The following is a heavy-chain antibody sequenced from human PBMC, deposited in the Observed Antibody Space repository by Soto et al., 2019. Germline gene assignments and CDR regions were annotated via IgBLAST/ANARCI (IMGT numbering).Heavy chain of an antibody. CDR2: ISTHGHRQ. V-gene: IGHV3-23*01. J-gene: IGHJ4*02. Sequence: GSLRLSFAASGFTFIDYAMSWVRQAPGKGLEWVATISTHGHRQFYADYVKGRLNISRDNSKNKLYIKMNSLRVEDTALYFCAKGGSFGGILDYWGRGTLVTVSS. D-gene: IGHD3-10*01. CDR3: AKGGSFGGILDY. CDR1: GFTFIDYA.